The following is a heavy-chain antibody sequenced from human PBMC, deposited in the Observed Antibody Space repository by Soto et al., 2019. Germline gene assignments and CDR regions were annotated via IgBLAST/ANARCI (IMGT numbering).Heavy chain of an antibody. V-gene: IGHV1-46*01. J-gene: IGHJ3*02. D-gene: IGHD1-26*01. CDR1: GYTFTSYY. CDR3: AGEVGRSEVGSFDI. Sequence: GASVKLSCKASGYTFTSYYMHWVRQAPGQGLEWMGIINPSGGSTSYAQKFQGRFTISRDNAENSLFLQMNSLRGDDTAVYYCAGEVGRSEVGSFDIWGQGKMVTVS. CDR2: INPSGGST.